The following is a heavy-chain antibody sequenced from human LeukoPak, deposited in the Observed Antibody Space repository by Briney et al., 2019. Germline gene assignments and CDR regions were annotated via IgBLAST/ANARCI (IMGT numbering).Heavy chain of an antibody. CDR2: INWNGGST. V-gene: IGHV3-20*04. CDR1: GFTFDDYG. D-gene: IGHD2-2*01. Sequence: GSLRLSCAASGFTFDDYGMSGVRQARGKGLEWVSGINWNGGSTGYADSVKGRFTISRDNAKNSLYLQMNSLRAEDTALYYCARYLADIVVVPAAFDAFDIWGQGTMVTVSS. J-gene: IGHJ3*02. CDR3: ARYLADIVVVPAAFDAFDI.